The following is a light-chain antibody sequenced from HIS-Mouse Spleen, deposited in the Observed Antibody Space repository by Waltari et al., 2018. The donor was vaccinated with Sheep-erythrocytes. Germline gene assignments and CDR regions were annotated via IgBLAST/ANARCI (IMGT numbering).Light chain of an antibody. CDR1: SSEVGGSNS. J-gene: IGLJ1*01. CDR2: EVS. CDR3: CSYAGSYNHV. V-gene: IGLV2-11*01. Sequence: QSALTQPRSVSGSPGQSVTISCTGTSSEVGGSNSVSWYQQYPGKAPKLMIYEVSKRPSGVPERFSGSKSGTTASLTISGLQAEDEADYYCCSYAGSYNHVFATGTKVTVL.